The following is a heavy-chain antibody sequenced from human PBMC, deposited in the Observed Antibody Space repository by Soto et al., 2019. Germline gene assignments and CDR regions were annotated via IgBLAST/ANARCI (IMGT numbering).Heavy chain of an antibody. CDR3: ARVLDSSSWYYYYYGMDV. J-gene: IGHJ6*02. D-gene: IGHD6-13*01. CDR2: INSDGSST. CDR1: GVTFSSYW. Sequence: PGGSLRLSWAASGVTFSSYWMHWVRQAPGKGLVWVSRINSDGSSTSYADSVKGRFTISRDNAKNTLYLQMNSLRAEDTAVYYCARVLDSSSWYYYYYGMDVWGQGTTVTVSS. V-gene: IGHV3-74*01.